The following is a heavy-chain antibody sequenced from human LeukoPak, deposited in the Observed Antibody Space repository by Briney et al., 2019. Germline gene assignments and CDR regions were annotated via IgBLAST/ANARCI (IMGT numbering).Heavy chain of an antibody. J-gene: IGHJ5*02. Sequence: SETLSLTCTVSGGSISSGSYYWSWIRQPAGKGLEWIGRIYTSGSTNYNPSLKSRVTISVDTSKNQFSLKLSSVTAADTAVYYCARDGTPVVLDVLGLNWFDPWGQGTLVTVSS. CDR2: IYTSGST. V-gene: IGHV4-61*02. CDR3: ARDGTPVVLDVLGLNWFDP. D-gene: IGHD2-21*01. CDR1: GGSISSGSYY.